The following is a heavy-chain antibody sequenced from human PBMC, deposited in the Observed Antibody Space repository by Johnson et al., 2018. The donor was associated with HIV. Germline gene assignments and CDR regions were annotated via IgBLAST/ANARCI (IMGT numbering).Heavy chain of an antibody. J-gene: IGHJ3*02. V-gene: IGHV3-33*01. CDR3: ARGVSSSWYSLDAFDI. CDR2: IWYDGSKR. D-gene: IGHD6-13*01. Sequence: QEQLVESGGGVVQPERSLRLSCAASGFTFSGYGMHWVRQAPGKGLEWVAVIWYDGSKRYYADSAKGRFTISRDNSKNAVYLQMNSLRAEDTAVYYCARGVSSSWYSLDAFDIWGQGTMVTVSS. CDR1: GFTFSGYG.